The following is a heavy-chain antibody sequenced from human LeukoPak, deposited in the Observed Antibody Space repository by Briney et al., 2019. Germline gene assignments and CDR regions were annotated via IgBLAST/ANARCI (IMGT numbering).Heavy chain of an antibody. V-gene: IGHV3-11*04. D-gene: IGHD5-12*01. CDR2: ISSSSSTI. Sequence: PGGSLRLSCAASGFTFSDYYMSWIRQAPGKGLEWVSYISSSSSTIYYADSVKGRFTISRDNAKNSLYLQMNSLRAEDTAVYYCARDLEIVPAVGAFDIWGQGTMVTVSS. CDR3: ARDLEIVPAVGAFDI. J-gene: IGHJ3*02. CDR1: GFTFSDYY.